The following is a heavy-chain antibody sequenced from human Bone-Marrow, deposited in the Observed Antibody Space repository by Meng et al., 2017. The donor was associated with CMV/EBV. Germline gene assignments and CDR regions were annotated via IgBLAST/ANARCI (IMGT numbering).Heavy chain of an antibody. Sequence: ASVKVSCKASGYTFTGYYMHWVRQAPGQGLEWMGWINPNSGGTNYAQKFQGRVTITRNTSISTAYMELSSLRSEDTAVYYCAREGGDGTTDYWGQGTLVTVSS. J-gene: IGHJ4*02. CDR1: GYTFTGYY. V-gene: IGHV1-2*02. D-gene: IGHD1-7*01. CDR3: AREGGDGTTDY. CDR2: INPNSGGT.